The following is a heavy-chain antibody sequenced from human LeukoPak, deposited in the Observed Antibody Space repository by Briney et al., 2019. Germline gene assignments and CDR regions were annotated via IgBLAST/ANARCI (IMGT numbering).Heavy chain of an antibody. CDR2: ISPRGGGT. V-gene: IGHV3-23*01. D-gene: IGHD7-27*01. CDR1: GFTFSNHG. J-gene: IGHJ4*02. Sequence: GGSLRLSCAASGFTFSNHGMNWVRQAPGKGLEWLSGISPRGGGTYYADSVQGRFTISRDDSKNTLSPQMNSLRVEDTAVYYCARDLAWGAFDYWGQGTLVTVSS. CDR3: ARDLAWGAFDY.